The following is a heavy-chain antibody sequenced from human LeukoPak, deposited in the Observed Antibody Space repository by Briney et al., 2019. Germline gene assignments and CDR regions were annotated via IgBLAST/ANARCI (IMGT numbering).Heavy chain of an antibody. Sequence: SETLSLTCTVSGGSISSYYWSWIRQPPGKGLEWIGYIYYSGSTNYNPSLKSRVTISVDTSKNQFSLKLSPVTAADTAVYYCARARDSFFDYWGQGTLVTVSS. CDR3: ARARDSFFDY. CDR2: IYYSGST. J-gene: IGHJ4*02. V-gene: IGHV4-59*01. D-gene: IGHD2-15*01. CDR1: GGSISSYY.